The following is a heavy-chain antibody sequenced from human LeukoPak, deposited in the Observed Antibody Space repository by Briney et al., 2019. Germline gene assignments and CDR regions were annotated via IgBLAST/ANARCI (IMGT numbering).Heavy chain of an antibody. CDR2: ISSSSSYI. J-gene: IGHJ6*03. Sequence: GGSLRLSCAASGFTFSSYSMNWVRQAPGKGLEWVSSISSSSSYIYYADSAKGRFTISRDNAKNSLYLQMNSLRAEDTAVYYCARITYYDILTGYSTAMDVWGKGTTVTVSS. V-gene: IGHV3-21*01. CDR3: ARITYYDILTGYSTAMDV. D-gene: IGHD3-9*01. CDR1: GFTFSSYS.